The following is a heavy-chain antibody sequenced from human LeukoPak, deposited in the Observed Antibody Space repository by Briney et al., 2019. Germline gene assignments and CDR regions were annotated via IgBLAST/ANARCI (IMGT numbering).Heavy chain of an antibody. J-gene: IGHJ1*01. D-gene: IGHD6-13*01. CDR1: GYSISSGYY. V-gene: IGHV4-38-2*02. Sequence: SETPSLTCIVSGYSISSGYYWGWIRQPPGKGLEWIGNIHHSGSTYYNPSLKSRVTLSVDTSKNQLSLKLSSVTAADTAVYYCARVAAGIGFFQHWGQGTLVTVSS. CDR3: ARVAAGIGFFQH. CDR2: IHHSGST.